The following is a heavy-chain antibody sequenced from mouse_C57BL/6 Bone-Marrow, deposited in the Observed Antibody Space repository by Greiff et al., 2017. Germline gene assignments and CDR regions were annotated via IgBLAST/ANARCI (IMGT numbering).Heavy chain of an antibody. J-gene: IGHJ1*03. Sequence: EVKLVESGGGLVQPGESLKLSCESNEYEFPSHDMSWVRKTPEKRLELVAAINSDGGSTYYPDTMERRFIISRDNTKKTLYLQMGSLRSEDTALXYCARRGTGTTYWYFDVWGTGTTVTVSS. CDR1: EYEFPSHD. CDR3: ARRGTGTTYWYFDV. V-gene: IGHV5-2*03. CDR2: INSDGGST. D-gene: IGHD4-1*01.